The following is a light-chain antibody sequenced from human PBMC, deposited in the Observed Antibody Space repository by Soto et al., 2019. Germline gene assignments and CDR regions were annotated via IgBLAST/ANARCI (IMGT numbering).Light chain of an antibody. J-gene: IGLJ2*01. CDR2: DVN. CDR1: SSDVGGYNY. V-gene: IGLV2-11*01. Sequence: SVLTQPRSVSGSPGQSVTISCTGTSSDVGGYNYVSWYQQHPGKAPKFIIYDVNKRPSGVPDRFSGSKSGTTASLTISGLQADDEADYYCCSYAGSYTMLFGGGTKLTVL. CDR3: CSYAGSYTML.